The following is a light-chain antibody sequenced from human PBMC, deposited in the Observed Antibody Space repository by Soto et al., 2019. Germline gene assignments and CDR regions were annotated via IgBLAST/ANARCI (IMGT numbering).Light chain of an antibody. CDR3: CSYAGRVV. Sequence: QSVLTQPRSVSGSPGQSVTISCTGTSSDVSGYNYVSWYQQHPGKAPKLMIYDVSKRPSGVPDRFSGSKSGNTASLTISGLQADDEADYYCCSYAGRVVFGGGTKLIVL. CDR2: DVS. CDR1: SSDVSGYNY. J-gene: IGLJ2*01. V-gene: IGLV2-11*01.